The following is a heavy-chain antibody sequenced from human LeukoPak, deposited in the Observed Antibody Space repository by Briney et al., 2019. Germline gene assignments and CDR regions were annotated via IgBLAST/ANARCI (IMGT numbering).Heavy chain of an antibody. J-gene: IGHJ4*02. CDR1: GFTFSNYG. CDR2: IWSDGRNK. V-gene: IGHV3-33*06. D-gene: IGHD2-21*02. CDR3: AKNGVYCDVHCPADY. Sequence: LTGGSLRLSCAASGFTFSNYGMTWVRQAPGKGLEWVAVIWSDGRNKYYADSVKGRFTISRDNSKNTLYLQMNSLRADDTAVYYCAKNGVYCDVHCPADYWGQGTLVTVSS.